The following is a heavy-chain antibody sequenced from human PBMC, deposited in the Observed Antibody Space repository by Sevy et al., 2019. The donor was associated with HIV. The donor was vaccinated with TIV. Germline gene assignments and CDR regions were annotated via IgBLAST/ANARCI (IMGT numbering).Heavy chain of an antibody. D-gene: IGHD6-19*01. Sequence: GASVKVSCKASGYTFTSYAMHWVRQAPGQRLEWMGWINAGNGNTKYSQKFQGRVTITRDTSASTAYMELSSQRSEDTAVYYCEKDGKENSGQSYYYSYYMDVWGKGTTVTVSS. CDR2: INAGNGNT. V-gene: IGHV1-3*01. CDR3: EKDGKENSGQSYYYSYYMDV. J-gene: IGHJ6*03. CDR1: GYTFTSYA.